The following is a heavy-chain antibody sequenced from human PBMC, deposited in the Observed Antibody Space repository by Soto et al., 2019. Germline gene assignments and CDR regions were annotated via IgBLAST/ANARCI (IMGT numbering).Heavy chain of an antibody. CDR2: ISPYNGNT. J-gene: IGHJ4*02. V-gene: IGHV1-18*01. Sequence: QVQLAQSGTEVKKPGASVKVSCKASGYTFTNYGITWVRQAPGQGLEWMGWISPYNGNTNYAQNLQGRVSMTTDTXTXTXXXXXXXXSXXDTAVXYCARDRQAGFWGQGTPVTVSS. CDR1: GYTFTNYG. D-gene: IGHD6-6*01. CDR3: ARDRQAGF.